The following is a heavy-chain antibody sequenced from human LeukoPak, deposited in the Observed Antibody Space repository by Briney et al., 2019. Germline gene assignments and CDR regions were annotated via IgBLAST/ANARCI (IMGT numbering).Heavy chain of an antibody. D-gene: IGHD4-17*01. CDR1: GGTFSSYA. V-gene: IGHV1-69*05. CDR2: IIPIFGTA. J-gene: IGHJ4*01. Sequence: SVKVSCKASGGTFSSYAISWVRQAPGQGLEWMGGIIPIFGTANHAQKFQGRVTITTDESTSTAYMELSSLRSEDTAVYYCARESVGYGVRYYFDYWGQGTLVAVSS. CDR3: ARESVGYGVRYYFDY.